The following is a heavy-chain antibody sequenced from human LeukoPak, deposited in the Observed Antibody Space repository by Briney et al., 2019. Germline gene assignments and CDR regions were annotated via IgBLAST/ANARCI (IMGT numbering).Heavy chain of an antibody. CDR1: GYTFTSYY. CDR3: ARGPYDSSGYRFDC. J-gene: IGHJ4*02. D-gene: IGHD3-22*01. CDR2: MNPNSGNT. V-gene: IGHV1-8*02. Sequence: ASVKVSCKASGYTFTSYYMHWVRQAPGQGLEWMGWMNPNSGNTGYAQKFQGRVTMTKNTSISTAYMELSSLRSEDTAVYFCARGPYDSSGYRFDCWGQGALVTVSS.